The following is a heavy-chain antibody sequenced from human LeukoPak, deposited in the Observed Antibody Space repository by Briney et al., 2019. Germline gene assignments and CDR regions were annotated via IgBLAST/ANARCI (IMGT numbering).Heavy chain of an antibody. D-gene: IGHD2-15*01. CDR3: ARDSDISVLVE. J-gene: IGHJ4*02. Sequence: SGTLSLTCAVSGGSISSGGYYWSWIRQHLGKGLEWIGYIYYSGSTYYNPSLKSRVTISVDTSKNQFSLKLSSVTAADTAVYYCARDSDISVLVEWGQGTLVTVSS. CDR1: GGSISSGGYY. CDR2: IYYSGST. V-gene: IGHV4-31*11.